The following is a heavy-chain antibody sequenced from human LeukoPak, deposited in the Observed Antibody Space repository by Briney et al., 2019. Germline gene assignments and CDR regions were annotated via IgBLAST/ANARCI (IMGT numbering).Heavy chain of an antibody. J-gene: IGHJ4*02. CDR2: INHSGST. CDR3: ARHRSGSWYDY. V-gene: IGHV4-34*01. D-gene: IGHD6-13*01. CDR1: GGSFSGYY. Sequence: SETLSLTCAVYGGSFSGYYWSWIRQPPGKGLEWIGEINHSGSTNYNPSLKSRVTISVDTSKNQFSLKLSSVTAADTAVYYCARHRSGSWYDYWGQGTLVTVSS.